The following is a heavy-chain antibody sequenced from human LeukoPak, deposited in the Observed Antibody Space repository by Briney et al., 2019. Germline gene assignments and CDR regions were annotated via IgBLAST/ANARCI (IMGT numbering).Heavy chain of an antibody. CDR3: AKDSGSYYFRYFDY. J-gene: IGHJ4*02. CDR1: GFTFSSYA. D-gene: IGHD1-26*01. CDR2: ISGSGGST. Sequence: PGGSLRLSCAASGFTFSSYAMSWVRQAPGKGLEWVSAISGSGGSTYYADSVKGRFIISRDNSKNTLYLQMNSLRAEDTAVYYCAKDSGSYYFRYFDYWGQGTLVTVSS. V-gene: IGHV3-23*01.